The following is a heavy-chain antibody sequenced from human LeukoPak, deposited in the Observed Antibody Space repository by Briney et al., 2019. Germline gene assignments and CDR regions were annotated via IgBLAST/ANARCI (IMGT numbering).Heavy chain of an antibody. Sequence: PSETLSLTCTVSGGSISSGSYYWSWIRQPAGKGLEWIGRIYTSGSTNYNPSLKSRVTISVDTSKNQFSLKLSSVTAADTAVYYSARLDFVDYGDYVVDWFDPWGQGTLVTVSS. J-gene: IGHJ5*02. CDR1: GGSISSGSYY. V-gene: IGHV4-61*02. D-gene: IGHD4-17*01. CDR3: ARLDFVDYGDYVVDWFDP. CDR2: IYTSGST.